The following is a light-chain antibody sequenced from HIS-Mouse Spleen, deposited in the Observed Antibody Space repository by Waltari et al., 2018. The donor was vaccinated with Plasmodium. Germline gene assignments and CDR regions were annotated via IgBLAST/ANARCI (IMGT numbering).Light chain of an antibody. V-gene: IGKV3-15*01. CDR2: GAS. CDR1: QSVSSN. J-gene: IGKJ1*01. CDR3: QQYNNWPRT. Sequence: EIVMTQSPATLSVSPGDRATLSCSASQSVSSNFAWYQQKPGQAHRLLIYGASTRAAGIPARFSGSGSGTECTLTISSMQSEDFAVYYCQQYNNWPRTFGQGTKVAIK.